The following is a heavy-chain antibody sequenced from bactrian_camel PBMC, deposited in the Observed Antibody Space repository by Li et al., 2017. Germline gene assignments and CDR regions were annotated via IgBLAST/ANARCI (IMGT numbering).Heavy chain of an antibody. D-gene: IGHD2*01. Sequence: HVQLVESGGGSVQAGGSLRLSCTASGNTHNVAWFREAPGKEREGVAIIYTGGGSTYYAESVRGRFTISQDNAENTLYLQMNSLNADDTAMYYCAAALQPSDECLLIESLYHYWGQGTQVTVS. J-gene: IGHJ4*01. V-gene: IGHV3S54*01. CDR1: GNTHNV. CDR2: IYTGGGST. CDR3: AAALQPSDECLLIESLYHY.